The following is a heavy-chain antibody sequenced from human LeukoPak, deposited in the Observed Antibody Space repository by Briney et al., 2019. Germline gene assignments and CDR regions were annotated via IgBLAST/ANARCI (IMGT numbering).Heavy chain of an antibody. D-gene: IGHD3-10*01. V-gene: IGHV3-33*01. J-gene: IGHJ4*02. CDR2: IWYDGSNE. Sequence: TGGSLRLSCAASGFTFSSYGMHWVRQAPGKGLEWVAVIWYDGSNEYYADSVKGRFTISRDDSKNTLYLQMNSLKTEDTAVYYCTTDRLGGILWFGELGLVGGQGTLVTVSS. CDR3: TTDRLGGILWFGELGLV. CDR1: GFTFSSYG.